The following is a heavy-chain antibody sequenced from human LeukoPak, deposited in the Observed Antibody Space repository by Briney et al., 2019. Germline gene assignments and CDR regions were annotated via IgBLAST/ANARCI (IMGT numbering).Heavy chain of an antibody. CDR1: GFTFSSYA. J-gene: IGHJ4*02. V-gene: IGHV3-30-3*01. CDR3: ARARAPPFDY. CDR2: ISYDGSNK. Sequence: PGRSLRLSCAASGFTFSSYAMHWVRQAPGKGLEWVAVISYDGSNKYYADSVKGRFTIPRDNSKNTLYLQMNSLRAEDTAVYYCARARAPPFDYWGQGTLVTVSS.